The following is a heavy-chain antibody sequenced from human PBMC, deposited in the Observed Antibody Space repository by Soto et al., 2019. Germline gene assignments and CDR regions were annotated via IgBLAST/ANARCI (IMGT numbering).Heavy chain of an antibody. D-gene: IGHD3-22*01. J-gene: IGHJ6*02. V-gene: IGHV1-3*01. Sequence: ASVKVSCKASGYSFTRYSIHWVRQAPGQSLEWMGWTNAGNGKTKYSQKFRGRVTITGDTSASTAYMELSSLRSEDTSVYYCGRDSKWDDTSVGMDVWGQGTKVTVSS. CDR1: GYSFTRYS. CDR2: TNAGNGKT. CDR3: GRDSKWDDTSVGMDV.